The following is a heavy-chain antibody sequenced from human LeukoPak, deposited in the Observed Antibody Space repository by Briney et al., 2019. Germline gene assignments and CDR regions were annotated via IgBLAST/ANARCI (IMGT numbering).Heavy chain of an antibody. V-gene: IGHV1-18*01. J-gene: IGHJ3*02. CDR2: INAYNGNT. Sequence: ASVKVSCKASGYTFTSYGISWVRQAPGQGLEWMGWINAYNGNTNYAQKLQGRVTMTTDTSTSTAYMELRSLRSDDTAVYYCARDLSSWYSRAFDIWGQGTMVTVSS. CDR3: ARDLSSWYSRAFDI. D-gene: IGHD6-13*01. CDR1: GYTFTSYG.